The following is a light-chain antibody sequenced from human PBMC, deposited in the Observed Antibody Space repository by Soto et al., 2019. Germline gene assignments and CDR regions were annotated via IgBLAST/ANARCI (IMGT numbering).Light chain of an antibody. CDR1: QSLTYGDGNTY. V-gene: IGKV2-30*01. CDR2: KVS. CDR3: MQGTHWPPYT. J-gene: IGKJ2*01. Sequence: DVAMTQSPLSLPVTLGQPASISCRSSQSLTYGDGNTYLNWFHLRPGQSPRRLIYKVSNRDSGVPDRFSGSGSGTDFTLKISRVEAEDVGVYYCMQGTHWPPYTFGQGTKLEIK.